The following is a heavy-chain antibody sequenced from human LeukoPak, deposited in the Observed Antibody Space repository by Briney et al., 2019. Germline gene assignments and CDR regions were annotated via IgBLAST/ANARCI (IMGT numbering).Heavy chain of an antibody. D-gene: IGHD3-10*01. CDR2: IYHSGST. V-gene: IGHV4-39*07. Sequence: SETLSLTCTVSGGSISSSFYYWGWIRQPPGKGLEWIGSIYHSGSTYYNPSLKSRVTISVDRSKNQFSLKLSSVTAADTAVYYCARANRAPNYYGSGSYFWFDPWGQGTLVTVSS. J-gene: IGHJ5*02. CDR1: GGSISSSFYY. CDR3: ARANRAPNYYGSGSYFWFDP.